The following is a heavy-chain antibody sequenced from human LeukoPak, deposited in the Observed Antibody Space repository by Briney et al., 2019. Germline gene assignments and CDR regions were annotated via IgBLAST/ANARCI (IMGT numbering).Heavy chain of an antibody. CDR1: GYTFTSYG. Sequence: ASVKVSCKASGYTFTSYGISWVRQAPGQGLEWMGWINPYNGNTNYAQKLQGRVTMTTDTSTSTAYMELRRLRSDDTAVYYCARGYCSSASCLRFDPWGQGTLVTVSS. V-gene: IGHV1-18*04. J-gene: IGHJ5*02. CDR3: ARGYCSSASCLRFDP. CDR2: INPYNGNT. D-gene: IGHD2-2*01.